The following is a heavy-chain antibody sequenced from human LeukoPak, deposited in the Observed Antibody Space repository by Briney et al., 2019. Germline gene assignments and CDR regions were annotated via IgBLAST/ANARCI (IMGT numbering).Heavy chain of an antibody. CDR3: ARRPGYYDSSGYAFDI. V-gene: IGHV5-51*01. D-gene: IGHD3-22*01. CDR2: IYPGDSDT. Sequence: GESLKISCQGSGYSFSTYWITWVRQMPGKGLEWMGIIYPGDSDTRYSPSFQGQVTISADKSISTAYLQWSSLKASDTAMYYCARRPGYYDSSGYAFDIWGQGTMVTVSS. CDR1: GYSFSTYW. J-gene: IGHJ3*02.